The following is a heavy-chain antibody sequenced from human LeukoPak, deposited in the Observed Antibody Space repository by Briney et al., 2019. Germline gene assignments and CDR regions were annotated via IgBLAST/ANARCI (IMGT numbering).Heavy chain of an antibody. CDR3: ARGQPPSYYDMDV. D-gene: IGHD6-13*01. Sequence: GGSLRLSCAASGFTFSSYGMHWVRQAPGKGLEWVAVIWSDGSSKHYADSVKGRFTISRDNSKNTLYLQMSSLRAEDTALYYCARGQPPSYYDMDVWGQGTTVTVSS. V-gene: IGHV3-33*01. CDR2: IWSDGSSK. CDR1: GFTFSSYG. J-gene: IGHJ6*02.